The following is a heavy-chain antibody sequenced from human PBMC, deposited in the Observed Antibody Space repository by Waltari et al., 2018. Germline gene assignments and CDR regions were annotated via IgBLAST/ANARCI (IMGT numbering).Heavy chain of an antibody. V-gene: IGHV3-21*02. CDR3: ARGRMTTKVTPWDF. CDR2: ISGCGNFV. Sequence: QLVESGGGLVRPGGSLRLSCATSGFNLSNYGRNWVRQAPGKGLGWVSFISGCGNFVYYVDSVKGRFTISRDNGKNLVYLDMNGLRGEDTALYYCARGRMTTKVTPWDFWGQGTLVTVSS. D-gene: IGHD4-17*01. CDR1: GFNLSNYG. J-gene: IGHJ1*01.